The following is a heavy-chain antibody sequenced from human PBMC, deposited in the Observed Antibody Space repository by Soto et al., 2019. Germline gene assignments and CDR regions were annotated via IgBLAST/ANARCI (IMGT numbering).Heavy chain of an antibody. D-gene: IGHD3-10*01. J-gene: IGHJ6*02. V-gene: IGHV1-46*03. CDR3: ARSPRFGETPYYYYGMDV. CDR2: INPSGGST. Sequence: QVQLVQSGAEVKKPGASVKVSCKASGYTFTSYYMHWVRQAPGQGLEWMGIINPSGGSTSYAQKFQGRVTMTRDTSTSTVYMELSSLRSEDTAVYYCARSPRFGETPYYYYGMDVWGQGTTVTVSS. CDR1: GYTFTSYY.